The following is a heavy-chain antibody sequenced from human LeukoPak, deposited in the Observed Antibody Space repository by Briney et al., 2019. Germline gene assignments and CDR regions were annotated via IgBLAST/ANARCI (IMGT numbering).Heavy chain of an antibody. Sequence: PGGSLRLSCAASGFTFSSYGMHWVRQAPGKGLEWVAVISYDGSNKYYADSVKGRFTISRDNAKNSLYLQMNSLRAEDTAVYYCVRDLGIDYGSVDNWGQGTLVTVSS. V-gene: IGHV3-30*03. CDR3: VRDLGIDYGSVDN. D-gene: IGHD3-10*01. CDR2: ISYDGSNK. CDR1: GFTFSSYG. J-gene: IGHJ4*02.